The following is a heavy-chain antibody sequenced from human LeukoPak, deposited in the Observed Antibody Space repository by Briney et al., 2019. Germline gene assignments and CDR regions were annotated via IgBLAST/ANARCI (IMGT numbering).Heavy chain of an antibody. CDR2: IYSDGTT. V-gene: IGHV3-53*01. D-gene: IGHD3-3*01. J-gene: IGHJ5*02. CDR3: ARDGITIFGVVNWFDP. CDR1: GFTLRVNY. Sequence: GSLSLYCVASGFTLRVNYMTWIRQTPGRGLEWVSVIYSDGTTKYADSAKGRFTISRDNSKSMVYLQMDRLRAEDTAVYYCARDGITIFGVVNWFDPWGQGTLVTVSS.